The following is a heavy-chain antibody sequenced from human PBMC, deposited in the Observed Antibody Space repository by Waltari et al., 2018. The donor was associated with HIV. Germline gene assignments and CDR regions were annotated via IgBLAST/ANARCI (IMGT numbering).Heavy chain of an antibody. CDR1: GYTLSELS. D-gene: IGHD2-15*01. J-gene: IGHJ5*02. CDR3: TTEGLYCSGGTCYSRFDP. Sequence: QVPLVQSGAEVNKPGASVKVSCKVSGYTLSELSMHWMRQAPGKGLEWMGGFDPEQGKTIYAQNFQGRVTMTEDAATDTAYMELSSLRSEDTAVYYCTTEGLYCSGGTCYSRFDPWGQGTLVTVSS. V-gene: IGHV1-24*01. CDR2: FDPEQGKT.